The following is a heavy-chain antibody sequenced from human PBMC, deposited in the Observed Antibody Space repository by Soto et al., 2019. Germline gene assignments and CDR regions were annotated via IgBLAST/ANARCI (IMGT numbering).Heavy chain of an antibody. Sequence: EVQLLESGGGLVQPGGSLRLSCAASGFTFSSYAMSWVRQAPGKGLEWVSAISGSGGSTYYADSVKGRFTISRDNSKNTLYLQMNSLRAEDTAVYYCAKDQGQQRWYGDNWFDPWGQGTLFTVSS. CDR1: GFTFSSYA. CDR2: ISGSGGST. CDR3: AKDQGQQRWYGDNWFDP. V-gene: IGHV3-23*01. D-gene: IGHD6-13*01. J-gene: IGHJ5*02.